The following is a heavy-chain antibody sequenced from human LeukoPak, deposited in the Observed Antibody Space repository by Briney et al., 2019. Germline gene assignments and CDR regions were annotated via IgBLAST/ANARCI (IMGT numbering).Heavy chain of an antibody. CDR2: INWNGGST. CDR1: GFTFGDYG. Sequence: GGSLRLSCAASGFTFGDYGMSWVRQAPGKGLEWVSGINWNGGSTGYADSVKGRFTISRDNVKNSLYLQMNSLRAEDTALYYCARALGYCSSTSCRVYYYYMDVWGKGTTVTVSS. D-gene: IGHD2-2*01. CDR3: ARALGYCSSTSCRVYYYYMDV. J-gene: IGHJ6*03. V-gene: IGHV3-20*04.